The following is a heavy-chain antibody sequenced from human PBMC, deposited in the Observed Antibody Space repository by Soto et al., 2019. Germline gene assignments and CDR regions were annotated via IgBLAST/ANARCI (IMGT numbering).Heavy chain of an antibody. D-gene: IGHD4-17*01. CDR3: ASRDYTDAFGI. CDR2: IYHSGST. V-gene: IGHV4-4*02. J-gene: IGHJ3*02. Sequence: SETLSLTCAVSSGSISSSNWWSWVRQPPGKGLEWIGEIYHSGSTNYNPSLKSRVTISVDKSKNQFSLKLSSVTAADTAVYYCASRDYTDAFGIWGQGTMVTVSS. CDR1: SGSISSSNW.